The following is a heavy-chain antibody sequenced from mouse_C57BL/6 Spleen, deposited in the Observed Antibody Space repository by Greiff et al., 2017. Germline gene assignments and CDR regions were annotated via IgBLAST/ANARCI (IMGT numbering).Heavy chain of an antibody. Sequence: QVTLKESGPGILQPSQTLSLTCSFSGFSLSTFGMGVGWIRQPSGKGLEWLAHIWWDDDKYYNPALKSRLTISSDTAKNQVFLKIANVYTADTATYYCARILYDGYYVDYWGQGTTLTVSS. CDR3: ARILYDGYYVDY. J-gene: IGHJ2*01. V-gene: IGHV8-8*01. D-gene: IGHD2-3*01. CDR2: IWWDDDK. CDR1: GFSLSTFGMG.